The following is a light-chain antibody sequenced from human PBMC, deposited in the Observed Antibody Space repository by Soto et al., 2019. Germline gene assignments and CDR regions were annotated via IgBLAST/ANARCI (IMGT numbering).Light chain of an antibody. V-gene: IGKV1-39*01. CDR1: QSIITY. J-gene: IGKJ2*01. Sequence: DIQMTQSPSSLSASIGDRVTITCRASQSIITYLNWYQQKPGNAPKLLIHGASSLESGVPSRFSGSGSVTDFTLTISSLQPEDFATYYCQQSYSSPPEYTFGQGTKLEIK. CDR3: QQSYSSPPEYT. CDR2: GAS.